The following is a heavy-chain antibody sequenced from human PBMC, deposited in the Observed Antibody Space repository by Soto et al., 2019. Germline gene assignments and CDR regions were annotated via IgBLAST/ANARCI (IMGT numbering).Heavy chain of an antibody. CDR2: ISSNGGST. D-gene: IGHD3-16*01. Sequence: ASGYTFTSYAMHWVRQAPGKGLEYVSAISSNGGSTYYANSVKGRFTISRDNSKNTLYLQMGSLRAEDMAVYYCARDYELGTYYYYYGMDVWGQGTTVTVSS. CDR1: GYTFTSYA. J-gene: IGHJ6*02. V-gene: IGHV3-64*01. CDR3: ARDYELGTYYYYYGMDV.